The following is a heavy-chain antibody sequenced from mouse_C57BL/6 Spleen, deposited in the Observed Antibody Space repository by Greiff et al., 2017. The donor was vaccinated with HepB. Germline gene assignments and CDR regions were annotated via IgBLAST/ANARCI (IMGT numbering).Heavy chain of an antibody. V-gene: IGHV1-69*01. D-gene: IGHD2-1*01. Sequence: VKLQQPGAELVMPGASVKLSCKASGYTFTSYWMHWVKQRPGQGLEWIGEIDPSDSYTNYNQKFKGKSTLTVDKSSSTAYMQLSSLTSEDSAVYYCARGGIYYGNYYAMDYWGQGTSVTVSS. CDR3: ARGGIYYGNYYAMDY. CDR1: GYTFTSYW. J-gene: IGHJ4*01. CDR2: IDPSDSYT.